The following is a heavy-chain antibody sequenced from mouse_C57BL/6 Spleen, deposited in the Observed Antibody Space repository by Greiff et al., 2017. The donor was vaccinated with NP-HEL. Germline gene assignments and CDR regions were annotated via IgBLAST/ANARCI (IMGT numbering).Heavy chain of an antibody. D-gene: IGHD2-4*01. J-gene: IGHJ2*01. CDR1: GYSFTDYN. V-gene: IGHV1-39*01. CDR3: AREDDYWFDY. CDR2: INTNYGTT. Sequence: VQLKQSGPELVKPGASVKISCKASGYSFTDYNMNWVKQSNGKSLEWIGVINTNYGTTSYNQKFKGKATLTVDQSTITAYMQLNSLTSDDSAVYYCAREDDYWFDYWGQGTTLTVSS.